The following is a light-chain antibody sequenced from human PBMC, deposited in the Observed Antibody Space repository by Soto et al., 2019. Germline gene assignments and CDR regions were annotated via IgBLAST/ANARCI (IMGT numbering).Light chain of an antibody. CDR2: GAS. CDR3: QHHNLRPRT. Sequence: EIVMTQSPATLSVSPGEGATLSCRASHSVSIKLAWYQQKPGQAPRLLIYGASTRASGIPARFSGSGSGTEFTLTIIGMQSKHVSIYFLQHHNLRPRTVRQGTKVDIK. CDR1: HSVSIK. V-gene: IGKV3-15*01. J-gene: IGKJ2*02.